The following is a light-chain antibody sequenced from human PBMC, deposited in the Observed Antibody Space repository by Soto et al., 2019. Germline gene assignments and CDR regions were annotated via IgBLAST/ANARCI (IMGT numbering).Light chain of an antibody. J-gene: IGKJ1*01. CDR3: QQYNSYSLT. Sequence: DIQMTQSPSTLSASVGDRVTITCRASQSISSWLAWYQQKPGKAPKLLIYKASSLESGVPSRFSGSGSETEFTLTISSVQPDDFATYYCQQYNSYSLTFGQGTKLEIK. V-gene: IGKV1-5*03. CDR2: KAS. CDR1: QSISSW.